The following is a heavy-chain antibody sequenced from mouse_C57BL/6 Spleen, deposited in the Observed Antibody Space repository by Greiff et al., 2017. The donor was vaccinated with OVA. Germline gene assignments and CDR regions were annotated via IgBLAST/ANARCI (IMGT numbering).Heavy chain of an antibody. V-gene: IGHV1-85*01. CDR3: ARSGGSSSYYYAMDY. D-gene: IGHD1-1*01. CDR1: GYTFTSYD. Sequence: QVQLKQSGPELVKPGASVKLSCKASGYTFTSYDINWVKQRPGQGLEWIGWIYPRDGSTKYNEKFKGKATLTVDTSSSTAYMELHSLTSEDSAVYFCARSGGSSSYYYAMDYWGQGTSVTVSS. CDR2: IYPRDGST. J-gene: IGHJ4*01.